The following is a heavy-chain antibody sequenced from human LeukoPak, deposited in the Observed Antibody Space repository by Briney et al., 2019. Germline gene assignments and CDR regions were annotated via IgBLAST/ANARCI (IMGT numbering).Heavy chain of an antibody. V-gene: IGHV3-30*18. J-gene: IGHJ4*02. D-gene: IGHD3-10*01. CDR2: ISDDGSRQ. Sequence: GGSLRLSCAASGFTFSNYWMHWGRQAPGKGLEWVAFISDDGSRQHYADSVKGRFTISRDNSKNTLNLQMNSLRAEDTAVYYCVKDRTGTYTLDYWGQGTLVTVSS. CDR1: GFTFSNYW. CDR3: VKDRTGTYTLDY.